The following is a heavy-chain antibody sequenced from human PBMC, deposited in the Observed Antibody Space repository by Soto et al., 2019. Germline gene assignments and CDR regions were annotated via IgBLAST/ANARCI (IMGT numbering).Heavy chain of an antibody. V-gene: IGHV1-2*02. CDR3: ASQLAYCGGDCYTEAVDY. D-gene: IGHD2-21*02. J-gene: IGHJ4*01. CDR2: INANSGDT. Sequence: ASVKVSCKTSGYTFTRYYIHWVRQAPGQGLEWMGWINANSGDTKYAQRFQGRVTMTKDTSITTVYMELTRLRSDDTAVYYCASQLAYCGGDCYTEAVDYWGQGTLVTVSS. CDR1: GYTFTRYY.